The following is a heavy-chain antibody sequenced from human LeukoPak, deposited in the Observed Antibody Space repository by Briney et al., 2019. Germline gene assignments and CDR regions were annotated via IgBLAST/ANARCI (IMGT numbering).Heavy chain of an antibody. V-gene: IGHV3-23*01. CDR2: ISGRGGST. D-gene: IGHD3-10*01. CDR3: AEGGGPLLWFGEFFDY. Sequence: PGGSLRLSCAASGFTFSSYAMSWVRQAPGKGLEWVSAISGRGGSTYYADSVKGRFTLSRDNSKNTLYLQMNSLRAEDTAVYYCAEGGGPLLWFGEFFDYWGQGTLVTVSS. CDR1: GFTFSSYA. J-gene: IGHJ4*02.